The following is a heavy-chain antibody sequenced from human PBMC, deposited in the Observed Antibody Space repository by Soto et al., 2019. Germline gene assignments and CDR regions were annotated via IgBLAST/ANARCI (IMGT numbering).Heavy chain of an antibody. Sequence: QVQLVESEGGVVQPGRSLRLSCAASGFSFSTHGMHWVRQAPGKGLEWVALISYDGSNKYYADSVKGRFIISRDNSKNTLYLQMNSLIAEDTAVYYCAKPYITIFGGGMDVWGQGTTVTVSS. CDR2: ISYDGSNK. CDR1: GFSFSTHG. CDR3: AKPYITIFGGGMDV. D-gene: IGHD3-3*01. V-gene: IGHV3-30*18. J-gene: IGHJ6*02.